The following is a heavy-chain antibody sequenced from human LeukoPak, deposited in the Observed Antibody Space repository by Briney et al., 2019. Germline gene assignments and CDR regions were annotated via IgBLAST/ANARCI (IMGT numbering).Heavy chain of an antibody. CDR3: AKRERQSFAY. CDR2: ITGSGSST. J-gene: IGHJ4*02. D-gene: IGHD6-19*01. Sequence: GGSLRFSCAASGFTFSDYAMTWVRQAPGKGLEWVSRITGSGSSTFYADSVKGRFTVSRDNSKNTVSLQMSGLRAEDTAVYYCAKRERQSFAYWGQGTLVTVSS. V-gene: IGHV3-23*01. CDR1: GFTFSDYA.